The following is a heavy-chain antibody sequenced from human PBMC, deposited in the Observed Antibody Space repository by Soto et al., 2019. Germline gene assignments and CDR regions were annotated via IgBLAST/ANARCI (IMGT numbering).Heavy chain of an antibody. CDR2: IYYSGST. Sequence: KASETLSLTCTVPGGSISSGGYYWSWIRQHPGKGLEWIGYIYYSGSTYYNPSLKSRVTISVDTSKNQFSLKLSSVTAADTAVYYCARYQPLYYYDSSGYVRGMDVWGQGTTVTVSS. V-gene: IGHV4-31*03. CDR1: GGSISSGGYY. J-gene: IGHJ6*02. CDR3: ARYQPLYYYDSSGYVRGMDV. D-gene: IGHD3-22*01.